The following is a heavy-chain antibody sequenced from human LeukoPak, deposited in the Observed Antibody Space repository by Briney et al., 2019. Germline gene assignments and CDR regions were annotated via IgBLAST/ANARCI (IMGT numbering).Heavy chain of an antibody. Sequence: GGSLRLSCAASGFTFSSYWMHWVCQAPGKGLVWVSRINSDGSSTSYADSVKGRFTISRDNAKNTLYLQMNSLRAEDTAVYYYAREGEKVLYRREDYYYYYYMDVWGKGTTVTVSS. CDR2: INSDGSST. CDR3: AREGEKVLYRREDYYYYYYMDV. V-gene: IGHV3-74*01. CDR1: GFTFSSYW. J-gene: IGHJ6*03. D-gene: IGHD3-10*01.